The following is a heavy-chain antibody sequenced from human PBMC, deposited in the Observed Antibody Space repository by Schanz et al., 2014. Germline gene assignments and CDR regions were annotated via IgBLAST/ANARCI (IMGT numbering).Heavy chain of an antibody. D-gene: IGHD2-21*01. CDR1: GGTFSSFG. V-gene: IGHV1-69*04. Sequence: VQLEQSGAEVKKPGSSVKVSCKASGGTFSSFGINWVRQAPGQGLEWMGRIIPSLGLAKYEQKFQDQVTITADTSTTTAYMELSGLRSEDTAVYYCARDRLECGAECYSVEVFEIWGQGTLVIVSS. CDR2: IIPSLGLA. J-gene: IGHJ4*02. CDR3: ARDRLECGAECYSVEVFEI.